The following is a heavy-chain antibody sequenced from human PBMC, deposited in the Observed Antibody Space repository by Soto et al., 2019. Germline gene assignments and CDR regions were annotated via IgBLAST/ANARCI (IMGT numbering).Heavy chain of an antibody. Sequence: GGSLRLSCAASGFTFSSYWMSWVRQAPGRGLEWVANIKPDGSEKWYIDSVKGRFTISRDNAKNSLYLQMNSLRAEDTAVYYCARPSGGDSKTYDAFDIWGQGTMVTV. D-gene: IGHD4-17*01. CDR2: IKPDGSEK. V-gene: IGHV3-7*02. CDR3: ARPSGGDSKTYDAFDI. CDR1: GFTFSSYW. J-gene: IGHJ3*02.